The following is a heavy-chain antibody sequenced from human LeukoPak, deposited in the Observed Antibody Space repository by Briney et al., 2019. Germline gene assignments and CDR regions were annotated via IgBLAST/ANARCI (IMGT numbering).Heavy chain of an antibody. CDR1: GFTFSSYA. Sequence: PGGSLRLSCAASGFTFSSYAISWVRQAPEKGLDWVSAISGSGYRTYYADSVKGRYTISRDNSKNTLYLQLKSLRAEDTAVYYCAKGEKRDRDYGDYNAYWGQGTLVTVSS. CDR2: ISGSGYRT. CDR3: AKGEKRDRDYGDYNAY. V-gene: IGHV3-23*01. D-gene: IGHD4-17*01. J-gene: IGHJ4*02.